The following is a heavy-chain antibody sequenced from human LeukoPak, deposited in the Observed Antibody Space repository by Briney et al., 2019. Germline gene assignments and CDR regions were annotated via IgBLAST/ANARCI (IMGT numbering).Heavy chain of an antibody. CDR3: ARQPNPLFWSGYSYYFDY. D-gene: IGHD3-3*01. V-gene: IGHV4-34*01. Sequence: PSQTLSLTCAVYGGSFSGYYWSWIRQPPGKGLEWIGEINHSGSTNYNPSLKSRVTISVDTSKNQFSLKLSSVTAADTAVYYCARQPNPLFWSGYSYYFDYWGQGTLVTVSS. J-gene: IGHJ4*02. CDR2: INHSGST. CDR1: GGSFSGYY.